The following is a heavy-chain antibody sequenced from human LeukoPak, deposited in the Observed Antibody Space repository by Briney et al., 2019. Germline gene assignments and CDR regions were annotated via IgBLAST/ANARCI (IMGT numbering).Heavy chain of an antibody. CDR2: ISSSSSYI. D-gene: IGHD1-26*01. CDR1: GFTFSSYS. CDR3: ARRSGWELPTYFDY. V-gene: IGHV3-21*01. Sequence: GGSLRLSCAASGFTFSSYSMNWVRQAPGKGLEWVSSISSSSSYIYYADSVKGRFTISRDNSKNTLYLQMNSLRAEDTAVYYCARRSGWELPTYFDYWGQGTLVTVSS. J-gene: IGHJ4*02.